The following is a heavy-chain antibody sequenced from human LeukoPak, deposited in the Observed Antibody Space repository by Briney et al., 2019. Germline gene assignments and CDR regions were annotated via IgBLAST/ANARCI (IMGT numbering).Heavy chain of an antibody. J-gene: IGHJ4*02. D-gene: IGHD2-2*01. CDR2: IYYSGST. CDR1: GGSISSGDYY. V-gene: IGHV4-30-4*08. Sequence: PSETLSLTCTVSGGSISSGDYYWSWIRQPPGKGLEWIGYIYYSGSTYYNPSLKSRVTISVDTSKNQFSLKLSSVTAAGTAVYYCARVVPAGLFDYWGQGTLVTVSS. CDR3: ARVVPAGLFDY.